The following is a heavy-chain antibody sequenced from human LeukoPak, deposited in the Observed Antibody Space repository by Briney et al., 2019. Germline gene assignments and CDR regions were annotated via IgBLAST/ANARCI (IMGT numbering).Heavy chain of an antibody. Sequence: ASVKVSCKASGYTFTGYYMHWVRRAPGQGLEWMGWINPNSGGTNYAQKFQGRVTMTRDTSISTAYMELSRLRSDDTAVYYCARDVGQYYYDSSGYYSGGPRRDWALGYYFDYWGQGTLVTVSS. CDR2: INPNSGGT. V-gene: IGHV1-2*02. D-gene: IGHD3-22*01. CDR3: ARDVGQYYYDSSGYYSGGPRRDWALGYYFDY. J-gene: IGHJ4*02. CDR1: GYTFTGYY.